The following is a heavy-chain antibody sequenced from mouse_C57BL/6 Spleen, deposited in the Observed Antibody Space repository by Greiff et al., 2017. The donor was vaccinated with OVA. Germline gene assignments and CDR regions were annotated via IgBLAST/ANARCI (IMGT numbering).Heavy chain of an antibody. CDR2: ISDGGSYT. Sequence: DVMLVESGGGLVKPGGSLKLSCAASGFTFSSYAMSWVRQTPEKRLEWVATISDGGSYTYYPDNVKGRFTISRDNAKNNLYLQMSHLKSEDTAMYYCAREDSSGPFAYWGQGTLVTVSA. J-gene: IGHJ3*01. D-gene: IGHD3-2*02. CDR1: GFTFSSYA. CDR3: AREDSSGPFAY. V-gene: IGHV5-4*01.